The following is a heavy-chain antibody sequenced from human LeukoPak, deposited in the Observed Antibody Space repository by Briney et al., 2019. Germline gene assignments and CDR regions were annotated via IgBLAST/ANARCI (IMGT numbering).Heavy chain of an antibody. CDR2: ISYDGSNK. V-gene: IGHV3-30*03. CDR3: ARDYGDYSFDY. J-gene: IGHJ4*02. CDR1: GFTFSSYG. D-gene: IGHD4-17*01. Sequence: HPGGSLRLSCAASGFTFSSYGMHWVRQAPGKGLEWVAVISYDGSNKYYADSVKGRFTISRDNSKNTLYLQMNSLRVEDTAVYYCARDYGDYSFDYWGQGILVTVSS.